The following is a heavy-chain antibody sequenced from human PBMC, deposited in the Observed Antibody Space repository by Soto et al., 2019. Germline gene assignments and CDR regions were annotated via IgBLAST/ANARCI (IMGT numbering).Heavy chain of an antibody. CDR1: GGTFSSYA. CDR3: ARWVIIYDSMLRGGFVP. J-gene: IGHJ5*02. D-gene: IGHD5-12*01. Sequence: QVQLVQSGAEVKKPGSSVKVSCKASGGTFSSYAISWVRQAPGQGLEWMGGIIPIVGTANYAQKFQGRVTITADESTSTAYMELSSLRSEDTAVYDCARWVIIYDSMLRGGFVPWGQGTLVTVSS. V-gene: IGHV1-69*01. CDR2: IIPIVGTA.